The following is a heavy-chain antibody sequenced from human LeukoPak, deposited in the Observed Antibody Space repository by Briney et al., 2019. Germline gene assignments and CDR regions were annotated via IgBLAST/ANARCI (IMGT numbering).Heavy chain of an antibody. D-gene: IGHD5-24*01. J-gene: IGHJ4*02. CDR2: IYYSGST. Sequence: PSETLSLTCTVSGGSVSSYYWSWIRQPPGKGLEWIGCIYYSGSTNYNPSLKSRVTISVDTSKNQFSLKLSSVTAADTAVYYCAREGDGYRAIDYWGQGTLVTVSS. CDR3: AREGDGYRAIDY. V-gene: IGHV4-59*02. CDR1: GGSVSSYY.